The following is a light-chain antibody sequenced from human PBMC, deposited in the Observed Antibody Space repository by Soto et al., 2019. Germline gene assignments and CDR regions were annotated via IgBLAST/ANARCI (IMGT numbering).Light chain of an antibody. CDR2: AVS. V-gene: IGLV2-14*01. Sequence: QSAMTQPASVYGYPGQSITISCTGTSSDVGGYNYVSWYQQHPGKAPKLMIYAVSHRPSGVSNRFSGSKSGNTASLTISGLQAEDEADYYCSSYTSSSTPYVFGTGTKLTVL. J-gene: IGLJ1*01. CDR3: SSYTSSSTPYV. CDR1: SSDVGGYNY.